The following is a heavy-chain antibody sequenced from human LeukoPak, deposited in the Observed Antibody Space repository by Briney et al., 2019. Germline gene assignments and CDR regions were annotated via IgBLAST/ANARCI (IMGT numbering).Heavy chain of an antibody. J-gene: IGHJ5*01. CDR1: GDDISSSNW. CDR3: ARVSGSGLYFKSFDP. Sequence: SETLSLICSVSGDDISSSNWWTWVRQPPQKGLEWIGEVYHSGSTNYNPSLKNRIYMSVDKSQNRFSLRLTSVTAADTAVYFCARVSGSGLYFKSFDPWGQGTLVIVSS. CDR2: VYHSGST. V-gene: IGHV4-4*02. D-gene: IGHD3-10*01.